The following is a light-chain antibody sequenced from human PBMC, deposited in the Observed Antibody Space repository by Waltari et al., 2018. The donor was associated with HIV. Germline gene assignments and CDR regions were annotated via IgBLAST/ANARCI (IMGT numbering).Light chain of an antibody. CDR3: QQYGSSPDS. J-gene: IGKJ2*03. CDR2: AAS. Sequence: ELVLTQSPGTLSLSPGERATLSCRTSQSISSSYLAWYQQKPGQAPRLLIYAASSRATGIPDRFSGNASGTDFTLTISRLEPEDFAVYYCQQYGSSPDSFGQGTKLEIK. CDR1: QSISSSY. V-gene: IGKV3-20*01.